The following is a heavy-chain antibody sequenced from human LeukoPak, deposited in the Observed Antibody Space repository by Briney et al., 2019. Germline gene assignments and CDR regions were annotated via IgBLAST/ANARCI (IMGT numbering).Heavy chain of an antibody. V-gene: IGHV4-59*08. CDR2: IYYSGST. CDR3: AIMNYYDSSGYYYEAGH. D-gene: IGHD3-22*01. Sequence: SETLSLTCTVSGGSVSFYYWSWIRQPPGKGLEWIGYIYYSGSTNYNPSLKSRVTISVDTSKNQFSLKLSSVTAADTAVYYCAIMNYYDSSGYYYEAGHWGQGTLVTVSS. CDR1: GGSVSFYY. J-gene: IGHJ4*02.